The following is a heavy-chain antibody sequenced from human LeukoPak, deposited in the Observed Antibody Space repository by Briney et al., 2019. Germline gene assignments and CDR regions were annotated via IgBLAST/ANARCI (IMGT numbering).Heavy chain of an antibody. CDR2: INHSGST. V-gene: IGHV4-34*01. D-gene: IGHD2-15*01. J-gene: IGHJ4*02. CDR3: ARTYGSGSLDY. Sequence: PSETLSLTCAVYGGSFSGYYWSWIRQPPGKGLEWIGEINHSGSTNYNPSLKSRVTISVDTSKNQFSLKLSSVTAADTAVYYCARTYGSGSLDYGGQGTLVTVSS. CDR1: GGSFSGYY.